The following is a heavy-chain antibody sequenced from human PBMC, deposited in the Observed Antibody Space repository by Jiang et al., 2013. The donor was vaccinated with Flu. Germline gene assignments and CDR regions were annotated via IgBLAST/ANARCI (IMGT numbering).Heavy chain of an antibody. Sequence: GAEVKKPGASVKVSCKASGYTFTSYGISWVRQAPGQGLEWMGWISAYNGNTNYAQKLQGRVTMTTDTSTSTAYMELRSLRSDDTAVYYCARDRYCSSTSCYTQADYYYYGMDVWAKGPRSPSP. CDR2: ISAYNGNT. J-gene: IGHJ6*02. D-gene: IGHD2-2*02. CDR1: GYTFTSYG. CDR3: ARDRYCSSTSCYTQADYYYYGMDV. V-gene: IGHV1-18*04.